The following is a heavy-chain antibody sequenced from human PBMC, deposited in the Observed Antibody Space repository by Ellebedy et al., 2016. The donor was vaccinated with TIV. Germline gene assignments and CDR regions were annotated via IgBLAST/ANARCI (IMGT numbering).Heavy chain of an antibody. J-gene: IGHJ3*02. CDR2: IKQDGSEK. CDR3: TRDITPYSSGWYDACDI. Sequence: GESLKISCAASGFTFSSYWMTWVRQAPGKGLEWVANIKQDGSEKYYVDSVKGRFTISRDNANNALYLQMNSLRAEDTAVYYCTRDITPYSSGWYDACDIWGQGTMVTVSS. V-gene: IGHV3-7*01. D-gene: IGHD6-19*01. CDR1: GFTFSSYW.